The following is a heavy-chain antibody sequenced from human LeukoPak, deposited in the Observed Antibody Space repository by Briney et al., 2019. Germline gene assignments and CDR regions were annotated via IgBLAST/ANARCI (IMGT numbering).Heavy chain of an antibody. CDR1: GYTFTGYY. CDR2: LNPHSGGT. D-gene: IGHD5-12*01. Sequence: ASVTVSCKASGYTFTGYYIHWVRQAPGKGLEWMGWLNPHSGGTNYEQKFQGRVTLTRDTSISTAYMELSRLRSDDTAVYYCARDAVATITSGEYYFDYWGQGTLVTVSS. V-gene: IGHV1-2*02. J-gene: IGHJ4*02. CDR3: ARDAVATITSGEYYFDY.